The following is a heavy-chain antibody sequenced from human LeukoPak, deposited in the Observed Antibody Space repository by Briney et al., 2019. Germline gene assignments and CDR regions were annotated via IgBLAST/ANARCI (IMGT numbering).Heavy chain of an antibody. CDR1: GFTFSDYA. V-gene: IGHV3-23*01. D-gene: IGHD5-12*01. J-gene: IGHJ6*02. Sequence: GGSLRLSCAASGFTFSDYAMSWVRQAPGKGLEWVASIHGSGATAYHADSVKGRFTISRDNSKNTLYLQMNSLRAEDTAVYYCAKCDGGGYDTRRYYYCYYGMDVWGQGTTVTVSS. CDR2: IHGSGATA. CDR3: AKCDGGGYDTRRYYYCYYGMDV.